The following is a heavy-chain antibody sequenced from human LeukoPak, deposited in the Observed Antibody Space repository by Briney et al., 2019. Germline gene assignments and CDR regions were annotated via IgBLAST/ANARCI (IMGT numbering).Heavy chain of an antibody. Sequence: HPSEPLTLPCTVSGGSLSSYYWSWLRQPPGKALEWVSYIGISTTTIYYADSVKGRFTISRDNAKNSLYLQMNSLRDEDTAVYYCARDHAFAFDIWGQGTMVTVSS. CDR1: GGSLSSYY. V-gene: IGHV3-48*02. J-gene: IGHJ3*02. CDR3: ARDHAFAFDI. CDR2: IGISTTTI.